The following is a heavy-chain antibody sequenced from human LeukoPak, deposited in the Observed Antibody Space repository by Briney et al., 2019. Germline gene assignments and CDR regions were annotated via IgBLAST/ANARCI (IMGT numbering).Heavy chain of an antibody. V-gene: IGHV2-5*01. J-gene: IGHJ5*02. D-gene: IGHD1-26*01. CDR1: GFSLSTSGVG. CDR3: AHSAYSGSYYGRFDP. CDR2: IYWNDDK. Sequence: SGPTLVKPTQTLTLTFTFSGFSLSTSGVGGGWIRQPPGQALEWLAPIYWNDDKRYRPSLNSRLTSTKDTSKNKVVLTMTNMDPVDTATYYCAHSAYSGSYYGRFDPWGQGTLVTVSS.